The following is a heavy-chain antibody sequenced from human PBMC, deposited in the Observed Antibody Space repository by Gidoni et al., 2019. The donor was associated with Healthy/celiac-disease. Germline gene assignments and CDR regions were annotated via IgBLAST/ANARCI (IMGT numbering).Heavy chain of an antibody. Sequence: EVQLVESGGGLVQPGGSLSLSCAASGFTFSSHAMSWVRQAPGKGLEWVSAISGSGGSTYYADSVKGRFTISRDNSKNTLYLQMNSLRAEDTAVYYCAKTAAGNIDYYYYGMDVWGQGTTVTVSS. J-gene: IGHJ6*02. V-gene: IGHV3-23*04. CDR1: GFTFSSHA. CDR2: ISGSGGST. CDR3: AKTAAGNIDYYYYGMDV. D-gene: IGHD6-13*01.